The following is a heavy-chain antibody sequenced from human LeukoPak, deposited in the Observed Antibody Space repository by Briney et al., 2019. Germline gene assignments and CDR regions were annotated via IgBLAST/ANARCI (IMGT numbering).Heavy chain of an antibody. CDR2: IYTSGST. J-gene: IGHJ6*02. CDR3: ASNYYYYYGMDV. CDR1: GVSISSYY. Sequence: SETLSLTCTVSGVSISSYYWSWIRQPAGKGLEWLGRIYTSGSTNYNPSFKSRVTMSVDTSKNQFSLKLSSVTAADTAVYYCASNYYYYYGMDVWGQGTTVTVSS. V-gene: IGHV4-4*07.